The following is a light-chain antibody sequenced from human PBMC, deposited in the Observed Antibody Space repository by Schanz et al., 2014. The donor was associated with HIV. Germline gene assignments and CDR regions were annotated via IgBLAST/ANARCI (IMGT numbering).Light chain of an antibody. CDR1: QDISNY. CDR2: AAS. J-gene: IGKJ5*01. Sequence: DIQMTQSPSSLSASVGDRVIITCQASQDISNYLNWYQQKPGKAPKLLIYAASTLQGGVPWRFSGSGSGTDFTLTISSLQPEDFATYYCQQSYSTPSITFGQGTRLEIK. CDR3: QQSYSTPSIT. V-gene: IGKV1-39*01.